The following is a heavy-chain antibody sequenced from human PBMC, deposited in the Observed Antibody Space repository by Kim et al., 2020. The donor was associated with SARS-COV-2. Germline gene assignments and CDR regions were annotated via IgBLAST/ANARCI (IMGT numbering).Heavy chain of an antibody. CDR1: GFTFDDYA. J-gene: IGHJ3*02. CDR2: ISWNSGSI. Sequence: GGSLRLSCAASGFTFDDYAMHWVRQAPGKGLEWVSGISWNSGSIGYADSVKGRFTLSRDNAKNSLYLQMNSLRAEDTALYYCAKMYSSGWHDAFDIWGQG. V-gene: IGHV3-9*01. D-gene: IGHD6-19*01. CDR3: AKMYSSGWHDAFDI.